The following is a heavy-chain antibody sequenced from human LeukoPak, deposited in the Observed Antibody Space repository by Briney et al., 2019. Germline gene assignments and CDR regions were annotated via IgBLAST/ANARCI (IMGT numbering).Heavy chain of an antibody. Sequence: GGSLRLSCAASGFTFSSYWMSWVRQAPGKGLEWVSSLSSSSSYIYYADSVKGRFTISRDNARNSLYLQMNSLRADDAAVYYCAREPTSMGSDYWGQGTPVTVSS. V-gene: IGHV3-21*01. J-gene: IGHJ4*02. CDR3: AREPTSMGSDY. CDR2: LSSSSSYI. D-gene: IGHD5-18*01. CDR1: GFTFSSYW.